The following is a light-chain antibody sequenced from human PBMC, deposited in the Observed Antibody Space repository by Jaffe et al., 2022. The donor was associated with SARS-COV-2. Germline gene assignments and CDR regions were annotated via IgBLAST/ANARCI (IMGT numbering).Light chain of an antibody. V-gene: IGKV1-33*01. CDR1: EDIDKY. J-gene: IGKJ5*01. CDR2: DAS. CDR3: QQYNNLPIT. Sequence: ETQMTQSPSSLSASVGDRVTITCQASEDIDKYLNWYQQRPGKAPKLLIYDASNLETGVPPRFSGSGSGTDFTFTISSLQPEDIATYYCQQYNNLPITFGQGTRLEIK.